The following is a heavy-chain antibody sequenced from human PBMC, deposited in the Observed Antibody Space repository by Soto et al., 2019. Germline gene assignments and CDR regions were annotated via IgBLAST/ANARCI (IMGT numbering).Heavy chain of an antibody. J-gene: IGHJ4*02. D-gene: IGHD3-3*01. CDR1: GFTFSSYA. Sequence: GGSLRLSCEASGFTFSSYAMSWFRQAPGKGLEWVSAISGSGGSTYYADSVKGRFTISRDNSKNTLYLQMNSLRAEDTAVYYCAKWGLDDFWSGYNYYFDYWGQGTLVTVSS. V-gene: IGHV3-23*01. CDR3: AKWGLDDFWSGYNYYFDY. CDR2: ISGSGGST.